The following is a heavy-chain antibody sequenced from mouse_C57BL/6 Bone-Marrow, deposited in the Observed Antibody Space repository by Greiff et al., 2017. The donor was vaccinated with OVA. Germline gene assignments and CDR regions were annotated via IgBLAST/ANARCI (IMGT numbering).Heavy chain of an antibody. CDR1: GFTIKDDY. J-gene: IGHJ3*01. CDR3: TTLDSSGCFAY. D-gene: IGHD3-2*02. V-gene: IGHV14-4*01. CDR2: IDPENGDT. Sequence: EVQLQQSGAELVRPGASVKLSCTASGFTIKDDYMHWVKQRPEQGLEWIGWIDPENGDTEYASKFQGKATITADTSSNTAYLQLSSLTSEDTAVYYCTTLDSSGCFAYWGQGTLVTVSA.